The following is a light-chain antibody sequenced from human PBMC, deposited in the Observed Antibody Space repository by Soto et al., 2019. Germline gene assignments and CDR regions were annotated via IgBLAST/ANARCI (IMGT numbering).Light chain of an antibody. CDR2: KAS. V-gene: IGKV1-5*03. Sequence: DIQMTQSPSTLSASVGDRVTITFRASQSISSWLAWYQQKPGTAPKLLIYKASSLQSGVPSRFSGSGSGTEFTLTISSLQPDDFATYYCQQYSSYPFTLGQGTKLEIK. CDR1: QSISSW. CDR3: QQYSSYPFT. J-gene: IGKJ2*01.